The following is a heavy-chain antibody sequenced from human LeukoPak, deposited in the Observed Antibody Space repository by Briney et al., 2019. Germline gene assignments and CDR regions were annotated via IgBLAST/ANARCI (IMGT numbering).Heavy chain of an antibody. CDR1: GFTFSSYS. J-gene: IGHJ6*03. V-gene: IGHV3-21*01. Sequence: GGSLRLSCAASGFTFSSYSMNWVRQAPGKGLEWVSSISSSSSYIYHADSVKGRLTISRDNAKNSLYLQMNSLRAEDTAVYYCARDPYSGSYGADYYYYMDVWGKGTTVTISS. D-gene: IGHD1-26*01. CDR3: ARDPYSGSYGADYYYYMDV. CDR2: ISSSSSYI.